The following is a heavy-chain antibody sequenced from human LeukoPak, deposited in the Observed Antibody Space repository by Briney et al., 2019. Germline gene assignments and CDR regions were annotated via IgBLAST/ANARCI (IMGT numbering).Heavy chain of an antibody. CDR2: IYSGGST. Sequence: GGSLRLSCEASGFIFGNYMSWVRQAPGKGLEWVSVIYSGGSTYYADSVKGRFTISRDNSKNTLYLQMNSLRAEDTAVYYCARWVPYYYGMDVWGQGTTVTVSS. D-gene: IGHD1-26*01. CDR3: ARWVPYYYGMDV. CDR1: GFIFGNY. V-gene: IGHV3-53*01. J-gene: IGHJ6*02.